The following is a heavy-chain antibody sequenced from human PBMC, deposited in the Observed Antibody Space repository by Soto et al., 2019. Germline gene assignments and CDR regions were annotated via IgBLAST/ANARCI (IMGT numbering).Heavy chain of an antibody. V-gene: IGHV5-51*01. CDR2: IFPADSDT. CDR3: TRPYGDPY. CDR1: GYSFATYW. Sequence: PGDSLKALCEASGYSFATYWTGWVRQMPGKGLEWMGIIFPADSDTRYSPSFQGQVSISADKSNNTAYLQWSSLKASDTAMYYCTRPYGDPYWGQGTLVTVSS. J-gene: IGHJ4*02. D-gene: IGHD4-17*01.